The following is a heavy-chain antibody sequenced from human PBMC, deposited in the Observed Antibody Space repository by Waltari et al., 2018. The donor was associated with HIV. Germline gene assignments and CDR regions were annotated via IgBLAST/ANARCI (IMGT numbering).Heavy chain of an antibody. CDR3: ARGTLLEDAFDI. V-gene: IGHV4-61*02. CDR1: GGSISSGSHY. Sequence: QVQLQESGPGLVKPSQTLSLTCTVSGGSISSGSHYWSWIRQPAGKGLEWIGRIYSTGITNYNPSLERRVTIVVDTSKNQFSLKLSSVTAADTALYYCARGTLLEDAFDIWGQGTMVTVSS. J-gene: IGHJ3*02. CDR2: IYSTGIT.